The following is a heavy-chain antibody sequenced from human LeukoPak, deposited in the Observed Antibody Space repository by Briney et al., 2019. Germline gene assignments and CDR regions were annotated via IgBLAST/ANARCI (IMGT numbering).Heavy chain of an antibody. CDR3: ARTLFGDQYQLLHNWFDP. V-gene: IGHV3-23*01. Sequence: PGGSLRLSCAASGFTFRSSAMSWVRQVPGKGLEWVSGISASGGSTSYADSVRGRFTISRDNSKNTLYVQMNSLRDEDTAVYYCARTLFGDQYQLLHNWFDPWGQGTLVTVSS. CDR2: ISASGGST. D-gene: IGHD2-2*01. CDR1: GFTFRSSA. J-gene: IGHJ5*02.